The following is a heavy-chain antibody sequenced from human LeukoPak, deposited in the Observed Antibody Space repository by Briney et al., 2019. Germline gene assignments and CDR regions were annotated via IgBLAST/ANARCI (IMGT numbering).Heavy chain of an antibody. CDR3: ARGYYCSGGSCYRGSMDV. CDR1: GGSISSYY. D-gene: IGHD2-15*01. CDR2: IYYSGST. Sequence: PSETLSLTCTVSGGSISSYYWSWIRQPPGKGLGWIGYIYYSGSTNYNPSLKSRVTISVDTSKNQFSLKLSSVTAADTAVYYCARGYYCSGGSCYRGSMDVWGQGTTVTVSS. J-gene: IGHJ6*02. V-gene: IGHV4-59*01.